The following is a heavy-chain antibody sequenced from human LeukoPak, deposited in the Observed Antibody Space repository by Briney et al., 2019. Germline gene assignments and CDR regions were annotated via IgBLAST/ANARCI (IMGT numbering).Heavy chain of an antibody. J-gene: IGHJ3*02. CDR1: GFTFNNYG. CDR2: IWYDGSNK. Sequence: PGGSLRLSCAASGFTFNNYGMHWVRQAPGKGLEWMALIWYDGSNKYYADSVKGRFTISRDNSKNTLYLQMNSLRAEDTAVYYCSRGTGITMNLLLDDAFDIWGQGTMVTVSS. V-gene: IGHV3-33*01. D-gene: IGHD3-22*01. CDR3: SRGTGITMNLLLDDAFDI.